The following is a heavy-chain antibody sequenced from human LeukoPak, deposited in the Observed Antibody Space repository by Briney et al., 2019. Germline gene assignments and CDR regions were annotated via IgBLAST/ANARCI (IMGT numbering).Heavy chain of an antibody. Sequence: ASVKVSCKASGYTLTSYGINWMRQAPGQGLEWMGYINPKNGGTNYAQKFQGRVTMTRDTSISTVYMELSKLRSDDTAIFYCATDHLLHGSHWFDPWGQGTLVTVSS. CDR2: INPKNGGT. CDR3: ATDHLLHGSHWFDP. J-gene: IGHJ5*02. V-gene: IGHV1-2*02. CDR1: GYTLTSYG. D-gene: IGHD3-22*01.